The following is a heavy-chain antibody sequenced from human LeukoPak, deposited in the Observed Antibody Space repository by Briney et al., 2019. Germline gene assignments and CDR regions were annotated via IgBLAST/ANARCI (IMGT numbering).Heavy chain of an antibody. CDR1: GFTFSDYY. V-gene: IGHV3-53*01. CDR3: ASMYFSQYLQH. J-gene: IGHJ1*01. Sequence: GGSLRLSCAASGFTFSDYYMSWVRQASGKGLEWVSVIYSGGSTYYADSVKGRFTISRDNSKNTLYLQMNSLRAEDTAVYYCASMYFSQYLQHWGQGSVDTVSS. CDR2: IYSGGST. D-gene: IGHD2-8*01.